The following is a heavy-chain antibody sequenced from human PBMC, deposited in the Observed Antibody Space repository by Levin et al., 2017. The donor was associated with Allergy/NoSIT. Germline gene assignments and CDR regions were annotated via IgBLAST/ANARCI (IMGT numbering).Heavy chain of an antibody. V-gene: IGHV5-51*01. CDR2: IYPGDSDT. Sequence: PGGSLRLSCKGSGFTFTTYWIGWLRQMPGKGLEWMGIIYPGDSDTRYSPSFQGQVTISADKSVSTAYLQWSSLKASDTAMYYCARRNGGIDYWGQGTLVTVSS. CDR3: ARRNGGIDY. D-gene: IGHD2-15*01. CDR1: GFTFTTYW. J-gene: IGHJ4*02.